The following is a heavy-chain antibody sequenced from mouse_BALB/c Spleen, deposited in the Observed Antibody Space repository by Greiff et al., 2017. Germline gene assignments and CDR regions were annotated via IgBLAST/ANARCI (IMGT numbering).Heavy chain of an antibody. V-gene: IGHV5-9*03. CDR1: GFTFSSYT. CDR3: ARYDGYRFYYAMDY. CDR2: ISSGGGNT. D-gene: IGHD2-3*01. Sequence: EVKLMESGGGLVKPGGSLKLSCAASGFTFSSYTMSWVRQTPEKRLEWVATISSGGGNTYYPDSVKGRFTISRDNAKNNLYLQMSSLRSEDTALYYCARYDGYRFYYAMDYWGQGTSVTVSS. J-gene: IGHJ4*01.